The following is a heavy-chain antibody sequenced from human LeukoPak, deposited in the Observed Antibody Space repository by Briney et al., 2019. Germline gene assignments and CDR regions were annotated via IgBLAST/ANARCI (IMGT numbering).Heavy chain of an antibody. Sequence: ASVKVSCKASGYTFTSYYMHWVRQAPGQGLEWMGIINPSGGSTSYAQKFQGRVTMTRDTSTSTVYMELSSLRSEDTAVYYCARDARDYDSSGYPPYFDYWGQGTLVTVSS. J-gene: IGHJ4*02. V-gene: IGHV1-46*01. D-gene: IGHD3-22*01. CDR2: INPSGGST. CDR3: ARDARDYDSSGYPPYFDY. CDR1: GYTFTSYY.